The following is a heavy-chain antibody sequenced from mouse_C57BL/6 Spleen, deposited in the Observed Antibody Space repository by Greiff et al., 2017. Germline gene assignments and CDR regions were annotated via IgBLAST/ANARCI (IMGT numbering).Heavy chain of an antibody. CDR1: GYAFSSSW. CDR3: ASPTYYGSNYVAY. Sequence: QVQLQQSGPELVKPGASVKISCKASGYAFSSSWMNWVKQRPGKGLEWIGRIYPGDGDTNYNGKFKGKATLTADKSSSTAYMQLSSLTSEDSAVYFCASPTYYGSNYVAYGRQCPTLPVTS. D-gene: IGHD1-1*01. J-gene: IGHJ2*01. CDR2: IYPGDGDT. V-gene: IGHV1-82*01.